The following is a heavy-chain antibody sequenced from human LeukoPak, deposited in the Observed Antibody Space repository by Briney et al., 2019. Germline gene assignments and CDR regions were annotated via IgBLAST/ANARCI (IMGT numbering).Heavy chain of an antibody. Sequence: SETLSLTCTVSGGSISDYYRGWIRQPPGKGLEWIGYFYNSGSSTYNPSLKSRVTISVDTSKEQFSLKVNSVTAADTAVYYCTRGAGWLIDYWGQGILATVSS. CDR3: TRGAGWLIDY. D-gene: IGHD3-16*01. V-gene: IGHV4-59*01. CDR1: GGSISDYY. J-gene: IGHJ4*02. CDR2: FYNSGSS.